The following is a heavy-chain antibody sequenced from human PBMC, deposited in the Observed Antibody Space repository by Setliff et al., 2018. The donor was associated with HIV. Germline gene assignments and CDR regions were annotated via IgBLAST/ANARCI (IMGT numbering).Heavy chain of an antibody. CDR2: IYHTGSS. CDR1: GFSISSRYY. D-gene: IGHD1-1*01. CDR3: AQEERDAYNYWFDP. Sequence: SETLSLTCDVSGFSISSRYYWGWIRQSPGKGLEWIGNIYHTGSSYYNPSLNDRATISLDTSKNQFSLNLSSVTAADTAVYYCAQEERDAYNYWFDPWGQGTLVTVSS. V-gene: IGHV4-38-2*01. J-gene: IGHJ5*02.